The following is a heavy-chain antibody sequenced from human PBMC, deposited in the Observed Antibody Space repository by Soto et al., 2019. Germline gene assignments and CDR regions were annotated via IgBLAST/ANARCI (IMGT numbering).Heavy chain of an antibody. CDR2: ISGSGGST. D-gene: IGHD2-15*01. V-gene: IGHV3-23*01. Sequence: PWGSLRLSCAASGFSFSSYAMSWVRQAPGKGLEWVSGISGSGGSTYYADSVKGRFTISRDNSKNTVYLQMNSLRAEDTAVYYCAKALGYCSGGSCPVPPFHYWGQGALVTVSS. CDR1: GFSFSSYA. CDR3: AKALGYCSGGSCPVPPFHY. J-gene: IGHJ4*02.